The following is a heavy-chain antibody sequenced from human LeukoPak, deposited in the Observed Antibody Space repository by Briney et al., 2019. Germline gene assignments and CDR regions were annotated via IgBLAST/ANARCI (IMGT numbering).Heavy chain of an antibody. V-gene: IGHV1-2*02. CDR1: GYTFTGYY. CDR2: INPNSGGT. J-gene: IGHJ3*02. D-gene: IGHD5-18*01. CDR3: ARGRGIQLWLADAFDI. Sequence: APVKVSCKASGYTFTGYYMHWVRQAPGQGLEGMGWINPNSGGTNYAQKFQGRVTMTRNTSISTAYMELSRLRSDDTAVYYCARGRGIQLWLADAFDIWGQGTMVTVSS.